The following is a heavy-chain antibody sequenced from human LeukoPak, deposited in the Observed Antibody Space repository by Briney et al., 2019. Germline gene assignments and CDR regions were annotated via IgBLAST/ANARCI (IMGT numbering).Heavy chain of an antibody. Sequence: SETLSLTCAVYGGSFSGYYWSWIRQPPGKGLEWIGEINHSGSTNYNPSLKSRVTISVDTSKNQFSLKLSSVTAADTAVYYCARGHGSGSYYRVSYCYYMDVWGKGTTVTISS. D-gene: IGHD3-10*01. V-gene: IGHV4-34*01. J-gene: IGHJ6*03. CDR2: INHSGST. CDR3: ARGHGSGSYYRVSYCYYMDV. CDR1: GGSFSGYY.